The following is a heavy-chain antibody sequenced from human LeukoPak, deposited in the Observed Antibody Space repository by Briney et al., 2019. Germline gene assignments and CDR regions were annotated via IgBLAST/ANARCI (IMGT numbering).Heavy chain of an antibody. CDR3: ARDLTYYYGSWSLDY. CDR2: INPNSGGT. J-gene: IGHJ4*02. Sequence: ASVKVSCMASGYTFTGNYIHWVRQAPGQGLESMRRINPNSGGTNYAQKFQGRVTMTRDTSISTAYMELSRLRSDDTAVYSCARDLTYYYGSWSLDYWGQGTLITVSS. V-gene: IGHV1-2*06. D-gene: IGHD3-10*01. CDR1: GYTFTGNY.